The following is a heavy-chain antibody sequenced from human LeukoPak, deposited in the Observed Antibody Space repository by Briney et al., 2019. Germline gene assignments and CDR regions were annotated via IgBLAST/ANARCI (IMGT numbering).Heavy chain of an antibody. D-gene: IGHD6-19*01. J-gene: IGHJ4*02. V-gene: IGHV3-30*18. CDR2: ISYDGYNK. CDR1: GFTFSSYA. CDR3: AKAGSSGSFDS. Sequence: PGGSLRLSCAASGFTFSSYAMHWVRRAPGKGLEWVALISYDGYNKYYADSVKGRFTISRDNSKNTVYLQMNSLRADDTAVFYCAKAGSSGSFDSWGQGTHVTVSS.